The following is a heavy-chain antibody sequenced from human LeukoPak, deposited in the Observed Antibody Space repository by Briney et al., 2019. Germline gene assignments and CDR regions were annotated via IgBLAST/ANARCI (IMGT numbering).Heavy chain of an antibody. J-gene: IGHJ4*02. Sequence: ASVKVSCKASGYTFTSYGISWVRQAPGQGLEWMGWVSAYNGNTNYAQKLQGRVTMTTDTSTSTAYMELRSLRSDDTAVYYCARGRNYYDSSGPICLDYWGQGTLVTVSS. D-gene: IGHD3-22*01. CDR1: GYTFTSYG. CDR2: VSAYNGNT. V-gene: IGHV1-18*01. CDR3: ARGRNYYDSSGPICLDY.